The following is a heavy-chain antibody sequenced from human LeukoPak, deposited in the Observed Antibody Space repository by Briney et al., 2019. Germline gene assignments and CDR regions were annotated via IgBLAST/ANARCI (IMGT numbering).Heavy chain of an antibody. CDR2: IVPIFGTT. D-gene: IGHD4-11*01. CDR1: GGTFTSYS. V-gene: IGHV1-69*05. Sequence: SVKVSCKASGGTFTSYSVSWVRQAPGHGLEWMGGIVPIFGTTNYAEKFKGRVTMTTDESTTIVYMELSSLRSEDTAVYFCARVTGYSNWFDPWGQGTLVTVSS. CDR3: ARVTGYSNWFDP. J-gene: IGHJ5*02.